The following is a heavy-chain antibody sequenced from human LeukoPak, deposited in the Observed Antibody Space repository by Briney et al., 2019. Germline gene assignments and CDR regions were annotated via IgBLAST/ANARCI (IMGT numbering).Heavy chain of an antibody. D-gene: IGHD1-1*01. CDR3: AFGGGTTGLFDY. Sequence: GGSLRLSCAASGYTFSDYYMSFVRQAPGKGLEWVSYISRTNSTIHYADSVKGRFTISRDNAKNSLNLQMNSLRAEDTAVYYCAFGGGTTGLFDYWGQGTLVTVSS. J-gene: IGHJ4*02. CDR1: GYTFSDYY. CDR2: ISRTNSTI. V-gene: IGHV3-11*04.